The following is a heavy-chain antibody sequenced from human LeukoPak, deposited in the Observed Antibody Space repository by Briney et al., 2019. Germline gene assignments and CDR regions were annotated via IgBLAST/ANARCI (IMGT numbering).Heavy chain of an antibody. V-gene: IGHV3-30*03. Sequence: GGSLRLSCAASGFTFSSYGMHWVRQAPGKGLEWVVVTSSDGSNKSYADSVKGRFTISRDNSKNMLYLQMNSLRAEDTAVYYCARDLIIWGASLLGAFDIWGQGTMVTVSS. D-gene: IGHD3-16*01. CDR1: GFTFSSYG. CDR3: ARDLIIWGASLLGAFDI. CDR2: TSSDGSNK. J-gene: IGHJ3*02.